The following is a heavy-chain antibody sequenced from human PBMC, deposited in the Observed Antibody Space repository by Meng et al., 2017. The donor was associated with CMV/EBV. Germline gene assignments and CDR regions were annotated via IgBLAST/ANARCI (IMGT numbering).Heavy chain of an antibody. CDR2: INHSGST. V-gene: IGHV4-34*01. CDR3: ARELRFLELTGWYYYGMDV. Sequence: SETLSLTCAVYGGSFSGYYWSWIRQPPGKGLEWIGEINHSGSTNYNPSLKSRVTISVDTSKNQFSLKLSSVTAADTAVYYCARELRFLELTGWYYYGMDVWGQGTTVTVSS. CDR1: GGSFSGYY. D-gene: IGHD3-3*01. J-gene: IGHJ6*02.